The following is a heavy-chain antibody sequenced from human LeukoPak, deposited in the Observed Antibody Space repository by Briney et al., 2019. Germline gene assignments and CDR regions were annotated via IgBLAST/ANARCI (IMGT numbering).Heavy chain of an antibody. CDR3: ARGQGQLANYDAFDI. CDR2: IKQDGSEK. CDR1: GFIFSSYW. J-gene: IGHJ3*02. D-gene: IGHD6-6*01. Sequence: GGSLRLSCAASGFIFSSYWMSWVRQAPGKGLEWVANIKQDGSEKYYVDSVKGRFTISRDNAKNSLYLQMNSLRAEDTAVYYCARGQGQLANYDAFDIWGQGTMVTVSS. V-gene: IGHV3-7*01.